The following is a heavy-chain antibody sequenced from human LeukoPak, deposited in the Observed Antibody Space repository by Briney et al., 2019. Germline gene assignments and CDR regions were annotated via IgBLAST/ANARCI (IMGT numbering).Heavy chain of an antibody. CDR1: GYTFTNYH. J-gene: IGHJ4*02. V-gene: IGHV1-46*01. CDR2: INPSGGST. D-gene: IGHD6-6*01. CDR3: ARERGGSSRNFDY. Sequence: ASVKVSCKASGYTFTNYHMHWVRQAPGQGPEWMGIINPSGGSTSYAQKFQGRVTMTRDTSTSTVYMGLSSLKSEDTAVYYCARERGGSSRNFDYWGQGTLVTVSS.